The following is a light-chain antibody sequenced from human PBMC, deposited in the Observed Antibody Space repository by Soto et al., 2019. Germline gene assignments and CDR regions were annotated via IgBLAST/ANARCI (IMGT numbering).Light chain of an antibody. Sequence: DIQMTQSPSSPSASVGDRVTITCRASQSISSYLNWYQQKPGKAPKLLIYAASSLQSGVPSRFSGSGSGTDFTLTISRLQPEGFATYYCQQSYSTPLTFGGGTKVEIK. CDR2: AAS. CDR3: QQSYSTPLT. V-gene: IGKV1-39*01. CDR1: QSISSY. J-gene: IGKJ4*01.